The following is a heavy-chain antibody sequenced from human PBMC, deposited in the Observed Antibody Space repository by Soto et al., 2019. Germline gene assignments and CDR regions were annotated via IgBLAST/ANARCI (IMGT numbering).Heavy chain of an antibody. CDR2: INRDGNEK. CDR3: ARAPDGSGSYYYFDG. J-gene: IGHJ4*02. V-gene: IGHV3-7*03. CDR1: GFTFSSYW. Sequence: VGSLRLSCAASGFTFSSYWMSWVRQAPGKGLQWVANINRDGNEKYYVDSLKGRFTISRDNAENSLYLQMNTLRAEDTAVYYCARAPDGSGSYYYFDGWGQGTLVTVSS. D-gene: IGHD3-22*01.